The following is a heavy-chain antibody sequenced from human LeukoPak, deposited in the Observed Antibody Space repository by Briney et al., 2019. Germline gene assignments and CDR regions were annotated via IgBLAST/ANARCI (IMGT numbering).Heavy chain of an antibody. D-gene: IGHD3-10*01. J-gene: IGHJ3*02. Sequence: ASVKVSCKASGYTFTSYGISWVRQAPGQGLEWMGWISAYNGNTNYAQKLQGRVTMTTDTSTSTAYMELRSLRSDDTAVYYCARDRKKYSYGHDAFDIWGKGTMVTVSS. CDR2: ISAYNGNT. CDR3: ARDRKKYSYGHDAFDI. V-gene: IGHV1-18*01. CDR1: GYTFTSYG.